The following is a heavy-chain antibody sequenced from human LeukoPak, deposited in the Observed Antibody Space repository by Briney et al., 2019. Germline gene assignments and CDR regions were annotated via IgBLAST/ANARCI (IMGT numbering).Heavy chain of an antibody. D-gene: IGHD3-16*02. J-gene: IGHJ5*02. CDR2: INHSGST. V-gene: IGHV4-34*01. Sequence: PSETLSLTCAVYGGSFSGYYWSWIRQPPGKGLEWIGEINHSGSTNYNPSLKSRVTISVDTSKSQFSLKLSSVTAADTAVYYCARQPLYDYVWGSYRSNWFDPWGQGTLVTVSS. CDR3: ARQPLYDYVWGSYRSNWFDP. CDR1: GGSFSGYY.